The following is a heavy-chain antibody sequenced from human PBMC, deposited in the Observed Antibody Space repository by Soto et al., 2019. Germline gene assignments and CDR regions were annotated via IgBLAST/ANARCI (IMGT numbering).Heavy chain of an antibody. D-gene: IGHD2-21*02. CDR2: IIPIFGTA. J-gene: IGHJ3*02. CDR3: ASSLLAYCGGDCFVDAFDI. Sequence: QVQLVQSGAEVKKPGSSVKVSCKASGGTFSSYAISWVRQAPGQGLEWMGGIIPIFGTANYAQKFQGRVTITADKSTSTAYMELSSLRSEDTAVYYCASSLLAYCGGDCFVDAFDIWGQGTMVTVSS. V-gene: IGHV1-69*06. CDR1: GGTFSSYA.